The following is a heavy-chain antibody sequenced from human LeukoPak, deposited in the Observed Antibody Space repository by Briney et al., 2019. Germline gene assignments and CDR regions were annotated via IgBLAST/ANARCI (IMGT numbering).Heavy chain of an antibody. CDR2: IRSSSTYI. CDR3: ARVAWDYYDSSGYRFDY. J-gene: IGHJ4*02. Sequence: NPGGSLRLSCAASGFTFSSYTMNWARQAPGKGLEWVSSIRSSSTYIYYADSVKGRFTISRDNAKNSLYLQMNSLRADDTAVYYCARVAWDYYDSSGYRFDYWGQGTLVTVSS. CDR1: GFTFSSYT. V-gene: IGHV3-21*01. D-gene: IGHD3-22*01.